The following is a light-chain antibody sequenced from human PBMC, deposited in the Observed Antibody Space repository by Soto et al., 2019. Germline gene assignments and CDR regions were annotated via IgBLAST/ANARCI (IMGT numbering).Light chain of an antibody. CDR1: QNVNNW. V-gene: IGKV1-5*01. Sequence: SHIPQFPSALSATVTDRVTITCLASQNVNNWVACYQHKPGKAPQLLIYEASVLETGVPSRFSGSGSGTEFTLTISSLQPDDFATYYCQQYNSYSRTFGQGTRLE. CDR2: EAS. J-gene: IGKJ5*01. CDR3: QQYNSYSRT.